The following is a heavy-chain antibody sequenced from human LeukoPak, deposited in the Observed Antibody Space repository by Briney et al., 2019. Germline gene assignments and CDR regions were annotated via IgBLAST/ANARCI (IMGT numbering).Heavy chain of an antibody. D-gene: IGHD3-10*01. Sequence: ASVKVSCKASGYTFTSYGISWVRQAPGQGLEWMGWITTYNGNTNYAQKVQGRVTMTTDTSASTVYMELRSLRPDDTAVYYCARDKPYNGSPGWFDPWGQGTLVTVSS. J-gene: IGHJ5*02. V-gene: IGHV1-18*01. CDR1: GYTFTSYG. CDR3: ARDKPYNGSPGWFDP. CDR2: ITTYNGNT.